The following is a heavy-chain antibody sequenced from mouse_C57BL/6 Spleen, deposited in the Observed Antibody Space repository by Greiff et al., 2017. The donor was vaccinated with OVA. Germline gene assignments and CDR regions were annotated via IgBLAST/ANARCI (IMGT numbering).Heavy chain of an antibody. CDR2: ISYSGGI. CDR3: ARSPSTTVVAFDY. J-gene: IGHJ2*01. V-gene: IGHV3-8*01. Sequence: EVQLQQSGPGLAKPSQTLSLTCSVTGYSITSDYWNWIRKFPGNKLEYMGYISYSGGIYYNPSLKSRISITRDTSKNQYYLQLNSVTTEDTATYYCARSPSTTVVAFDYWGQGTTLTVSS. D-gene: IGHD1-1*01. CDR1: GYSITSDY.